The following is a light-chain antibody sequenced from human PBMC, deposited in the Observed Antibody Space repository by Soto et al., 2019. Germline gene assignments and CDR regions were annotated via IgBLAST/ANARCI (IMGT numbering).Light chain of an antibody. CDR1: RSVRSSY. Sequence: EIVLTQSPGTLSLSPGERATLSCRASRSVRSSYLAWYQQKPGQAPRILIYGESSRATGIPDSFSGSGSETDLTLTISRLEPEDFALYYCQHYGRSPITFGQGTRLEI. J-gene: IGKJ5*01. CDR3: QHYGRSPIT. V-gene: IGKV3-20*01. CDR2: GES.